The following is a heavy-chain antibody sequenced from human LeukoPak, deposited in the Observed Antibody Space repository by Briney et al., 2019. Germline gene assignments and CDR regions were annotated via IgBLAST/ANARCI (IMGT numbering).Heavy chain of an antibody. V-gene: IGHV3-23*01. CDR1: GFTFSSYA. CDR2: ISGSGGST. CDR3: AKSSYYDSSGYYREYYFDY. J-gene: IGHJ4*02. D-gene: IGHD3-22*01. Sequence: GGSLRLSCAASGFTFSSYAMSWVRQAPGKGLEWVSAISGSGGSTYYADSVKGRFTISRDNSKNTLNLQMNSLRAEDTAVYYCAKSSYYDSSGYYREYYFDYWGQGTLVTVSS.